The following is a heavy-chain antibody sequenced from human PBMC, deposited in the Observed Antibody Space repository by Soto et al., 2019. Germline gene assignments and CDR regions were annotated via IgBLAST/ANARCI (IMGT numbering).Heavy chain of an antibody. CDR1: GGTFSSYA. Sequence: QVQLVQSGAEVKKPGSSVKVSCKASGGTFSSYAISWVRQAPGQGLEWMGGIIPIFGTANYAQKFQGRVTITADESTSTAYMELGRLRAEDTAVYYCARTRDLDYGGNLGIFDYWGQGTLVTVSS. V-gene: IGHV1-69*01. CDR3: ARTRDLDYGGNLGIFDY. J-gene: IGHJ4*02. CDR2: IIPIFGTA. D-gene: IGHD4-17*01.